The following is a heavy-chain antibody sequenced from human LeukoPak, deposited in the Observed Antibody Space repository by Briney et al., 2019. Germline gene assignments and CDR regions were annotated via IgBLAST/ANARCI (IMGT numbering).Heavy chain of an antibody. CDR3: TRVSSGYYDFDY. Sequence: GGSLRLSCAASGFTFSGSAMHWVRQASGKGLEWVGRIRSKANSYATAYAASVKGRFTISRDDSKNTADLQMNSLKTEDTAVYYCTRVSSGYYDFDYWGQGTLVTVSS. V-gene: IGHV3-73*01. CDR1: GFTFSGSA. D-gene: IGHD3-22*01. J-gene: IGHJ4*02. CDR2: IRSKANSYAT.